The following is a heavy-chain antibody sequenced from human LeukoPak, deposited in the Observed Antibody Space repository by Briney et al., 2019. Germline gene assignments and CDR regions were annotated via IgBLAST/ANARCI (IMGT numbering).Heavy chain of an antibody. V-gene: IGHV4-34*01. J-gene: IGHJ4*02. CDR2: INHSGST. CDR3: ARSYDSSGYHDY. D-gene: IGHD3-22*01. Sequence: PSETLSLTCAVYGGSFSGYYWSWIRQPPGKGLEWIGEINHSGSTNYNPSLKSRVTISVDTSKNQSSLKLSSVTAADTAVYYCARSYDSSGYHDYWGQGTLVTVSS. CDR1: GGSFSGYY.